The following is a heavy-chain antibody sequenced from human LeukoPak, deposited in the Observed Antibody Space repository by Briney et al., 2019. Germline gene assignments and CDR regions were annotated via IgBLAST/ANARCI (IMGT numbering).Heavy chain of an antibody. J-gene: IGHJ3*02. CDR2: INPNSGGT. CDR1: GYTFTGYY. Sequence: GASVKVSCNASGYTFTGYYMHWVRQAPGQGLEWMGWINPNSGGTNYAQKFQGRVTMTRDTSISTAYMELSRLRSDDTAVYYCARDRGVAGSYPDAFDIWGQGTMVTVSS. D-gene: IGHD1-26*01. V-gene: IGHV1-2*02. CDR3: ARDRGVAGSYPDAFDI.